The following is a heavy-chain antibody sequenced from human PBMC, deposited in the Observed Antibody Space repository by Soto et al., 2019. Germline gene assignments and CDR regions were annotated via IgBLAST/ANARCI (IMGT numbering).Heavy chain of an antibody. J-gene: IGHJ4*02. CDR2: IYYSGST. Sequence: SETLSLTCTVSGCSISSVGYYWSWIRQHPGNGLEWIGYIYYSGSTYYNPSLKSRVTISVDTSKNQFSLKLSSVTAADTAVYYCARELRNRRLKWELQYYFEYWGQGTLVTVSS. V-gene: IGHV4-31*03. CDR1: GCSISSVGYY. D-gene: IGHD1-26*01. CDR3: ARELRNRRLKWELQYYFEY.